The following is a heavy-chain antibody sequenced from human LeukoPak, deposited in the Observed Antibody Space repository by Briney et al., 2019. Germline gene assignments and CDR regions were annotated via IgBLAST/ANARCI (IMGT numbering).Heavy chain of an antibody. CDR3: TRDTGTTGEVKFDP. D-gene: IGHD4-17*01. CDR1: GNSFGDYY. Sequence: PSETLSLTCTVSGNSFGDYYWSWIRQPAGKGLEWIGRIYTSGSTTYNPSLKRRVTMSVDTSKSQFSLNLMSVTAADTAVYYCTRDTGTTGEVKFDPWGQGTLVTVSS. V-gene: IGHV4-4*07. J-gene: IGHJ5*02. CDR2: IYTSGST.